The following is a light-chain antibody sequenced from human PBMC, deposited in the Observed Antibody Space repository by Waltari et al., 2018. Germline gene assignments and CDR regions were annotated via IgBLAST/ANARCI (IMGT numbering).Light chain of an antibody. J-gene: IGKJ1*01. CDR2: STS. V-gene: IGKV1-NL1*01. CDR3: QQYYTTSLRT. Sequence: DIQMTQSPSSLSAFVGDRVTITCRAIPGISDSLAWYQHKPGKAPNRLLYSTSRLESGAPSRLSGSGTGTDFTLDISSLQPEDFAAYYCQQYYTTSLRTFGQGTKVEVK. CDR1: PGISDS.